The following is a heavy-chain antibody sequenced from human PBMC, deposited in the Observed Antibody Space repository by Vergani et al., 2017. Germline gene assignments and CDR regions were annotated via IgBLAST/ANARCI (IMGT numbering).Heavy chain of an antibody. Sequence: EVQLVESGGGLVQPGRSLRLSCAASGFTFDDYAMHWVRQAPGKGLEWVSGISWNSGSIGYADSVKGRFTISRDNAKNSLYLQMNSLRDEDTALYYCAKDRSGSYYGDFDYWGQGTLVTVSS. J-gene: IGHJ4*02. CDR1: GFTFDDYA. CDR2: ISWNSGSI. CDR3: AKDRSGSYYGDFDY. V-gene: IGHV3-9*01. D-gene: IGHD1-26*01.